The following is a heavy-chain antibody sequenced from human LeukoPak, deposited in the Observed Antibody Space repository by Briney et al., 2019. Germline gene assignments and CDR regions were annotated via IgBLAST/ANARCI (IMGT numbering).Heavy chain of an antibody. CDR1: GITSTSYY. CDR3: ALIAPPHN. V-gene: IGHV1-46*01. CDR2: INPSGTIT. D-gene: IGHD6-13*01. J-gene: IGHJ4*02. Sequence: GASVKVSCKASGITSTSYYIHWVRQAPGRGPEWMGKINPSGTITTYAPKYQGRVTVTKDTSTNTVYMELSSLRSDDTAVYYCALIAPPHNWGQGTLVTVSS.